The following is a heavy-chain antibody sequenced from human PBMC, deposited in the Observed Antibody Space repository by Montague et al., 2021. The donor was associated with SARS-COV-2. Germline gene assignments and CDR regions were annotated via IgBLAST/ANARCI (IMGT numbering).Heavy chain of an antibody. V-gene: IGHV3-21*01. D-gene: IGHD3-9*01. CDR2: ISSSSSYI. CDR1: GFTFSSYR. J-gene: IGHJ4*02. Sequence: SLRLSCAASGFTFSSYRMNWVRQAPGEGLEWVSSISSSSSYIYYADSVKGRFTISRDNAKNSLYLQMNSLRAEDTAVYYCARDAHYDILTGYFGYWGQGTLVTVSS. CDR3: ARDAHYDILTGYFGY.